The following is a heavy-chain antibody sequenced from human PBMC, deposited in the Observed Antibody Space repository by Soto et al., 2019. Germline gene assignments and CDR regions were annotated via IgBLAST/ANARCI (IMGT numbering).Heavy chain of an antibody. Sequence: EVQLLESGGGLVQPGGSLRLSCAASGFTFSSYAMSWVRQAPGKGLEWVSAISGSGGSTYYADSVKGRFTISRDNSKNQLYLQMNSLRAEDAAVYYCASAAELYCSGGSCYSEEGYYFDYWGQGTLVTVSS. V-gene: IGHV3-23*01. CDR3: ASAAELYCSGGSCYSEEGYYFDY. CDR1: GFTFSSYA. CDR2: ISGSGGST. J-gene: IGHJ4*02. D-gene: IGHD2-15*01.